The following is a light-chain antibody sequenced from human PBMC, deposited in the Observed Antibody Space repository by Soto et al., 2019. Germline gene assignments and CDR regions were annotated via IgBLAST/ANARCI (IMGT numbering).Light chain of an antibody. CDR1: NIGRKS. CDR3: HVWDSSSGHYI. CDR2: DDS. V-gene: IGLV3-21*02. Sequence: YELTQPPSVSVAPGQTARISCGGNNIGRKSVHWYQQKPGRAPVVVVYDDSDRPSGIPERFSGANSGDTATLTISRVEAGDEADYYCHVWDSSSGHYIFGTGTKGTVL. J-gene: IGLJ1*01.